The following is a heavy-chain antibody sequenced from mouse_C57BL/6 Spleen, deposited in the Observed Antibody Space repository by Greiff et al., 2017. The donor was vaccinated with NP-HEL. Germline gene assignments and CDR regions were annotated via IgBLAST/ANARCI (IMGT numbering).Heavy chain of an antibody. D-gene: IGHD2-10*01. V-gene: IGHV5-9-1*02. CDR3: TRDSYYGNYWYFDV. CDR2: ISSGGDYI. J-gene: IGHJ1*03. CDR1: GFTFSSYA. Sequence: EVQVVESGEGLVKPGGSLKLSCAASGFTFSSYAMSWVRQTPEKRLEWVAYISSGGDYIYYADTVKGRFTISRDNARNTLYLQMSSLKSEDTAMYYCTRDSYYGNYWYFDVWGTGTTVTVSS.